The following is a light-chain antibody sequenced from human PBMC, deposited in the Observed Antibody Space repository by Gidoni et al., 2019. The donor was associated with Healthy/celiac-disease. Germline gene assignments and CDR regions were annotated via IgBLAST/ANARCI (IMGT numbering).Light chain of an antibody. CDR2: SNN. Sequence: QSVLTQPPSASGTPGQRGPISCSGSSSNIGSNTVNWYQQLPGPAPRLLIYSNNQRPSGVPDRFSGSKSGTSASLAISGLQSEDEADYYCAAGDDSLNGVVFGGGTKLTVL. V-gene: IGLV1-44*01. J-gene: IGLJ2*01. CDR1: SSNIGSNT. CDR3: AAGDDSLNGVV.